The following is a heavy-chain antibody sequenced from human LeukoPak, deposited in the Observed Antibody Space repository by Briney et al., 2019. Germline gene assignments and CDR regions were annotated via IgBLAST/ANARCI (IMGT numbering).Heavy chain of an antibody. CDR3: ARTNSVFDP. J-gene: IGHJ5*02. V-gene: IGHV4-38-2*01. CDR1: GYSISSGYY. D-gene: IGHD3-10*01. Sequence: KPSETLSLTCAVSGYSISSGYYWGWIRQPPGKGLEWIGSIYHSGSTYYNPSLKSRVTISVVTSKNQFSLKLSSVTAADTAVYYCARTNSVFDPWGQGTLVTVSS. CDR2: IYHSGST.